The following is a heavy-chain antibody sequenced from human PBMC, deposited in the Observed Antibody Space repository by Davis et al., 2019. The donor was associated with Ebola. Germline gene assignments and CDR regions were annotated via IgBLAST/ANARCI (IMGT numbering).Heavy chain of an antibody. CDR3: ARDLGMGRRVDAFDI. Sequence: GESLKISCAASGFTFTNYGMHWVRQAPGKGLEWVAFISYDGSDQYYADSVKGRFTISRDNSKNTLYLQMSSLRTEDTAVYYCARDLGMGRRVDAFDIWGQGTMVTVSS. CDR1: GFTFTNYG. D-gene: IGHD7-27*01. V-gene: IGHV3-30*03. J-gene: IGHJ3*02. CDR2: ISYDGSDQ.